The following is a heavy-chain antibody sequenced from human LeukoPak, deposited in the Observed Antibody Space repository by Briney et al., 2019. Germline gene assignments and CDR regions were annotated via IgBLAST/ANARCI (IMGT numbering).Heavy chain of an antibody. D-gene: IGHD3-22*01. CDR2: INSDGSGT. CDR3: ARGYYYDSSPDY. Sequence: GGSLRLSCAASVFTFSSYWMRWVRQAPGKGLGWVSRINSDGSGTSYADSVKGRFTISRDNAKNTLYLQMNSLSAEDTAVYYCARGYYYDSSPDYWGQGTLVTVSS. CDR1: VFTFSSYW. V-gene: IGHV3-74*01. J-gene: IGHJ4*02.